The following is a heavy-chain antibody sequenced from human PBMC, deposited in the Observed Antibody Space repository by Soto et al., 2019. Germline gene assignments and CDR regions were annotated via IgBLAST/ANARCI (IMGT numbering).Heavy chain of an antibody. D-gene: IGHD4-17*01. J-gene: IGHJ6*03. CDR1: GFTFSSYW. V-gene: IGHV3-7*01. CDR3: ARNYGDYYYYYYMDV. Sequence: GGSLRLSCAASGFTFSSYWMSWVRQAPGKGLEWVANIKQDGSEKYYVDSVKGRFTISRDNAKNSLYLQMNSLRAEDTAVYYCARNYGDYYYYYYMDVWGKGTTDTVSS. CDR2: IKQDGSEK.